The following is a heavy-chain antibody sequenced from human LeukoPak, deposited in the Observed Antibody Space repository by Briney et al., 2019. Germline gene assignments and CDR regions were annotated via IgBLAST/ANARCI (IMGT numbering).Heavy chain of an antibody. V-gene: IGHV3-64*01. CDR1: GFAFSSYA. J-gene: IGHJ4*02. D-gene: IGHD2-21*02. CDR2: ISSNGGST. CDR3: ARTYGGYSDY. Sequence: GGSLRLSCAASGFAFSSYAMHWVRQAPGKGLEYVSAISSNGGSTYYANSVKGRFTISRDNSKNTLYLQMGSLRAEDTAVYYCARTYGGYSDYWGQGTLVTVSS.